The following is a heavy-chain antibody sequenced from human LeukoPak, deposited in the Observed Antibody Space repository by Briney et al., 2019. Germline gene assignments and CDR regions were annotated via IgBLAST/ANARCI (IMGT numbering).Heavy chain of an antibody. CDR2: MNPNSGNT. Sequence: ASVKVSCKASGYTFTSYDINWVRQAPGQGLEWMGWMNPNSGNTGYAQKFQGRVTMTRNTSISTAYMELSSLRSEDTAVYYCARGGDYGDYYYYYGMDVWGQGTTVTVSS. CDR3: ARGGDYGDYYYYYGMDV. V-gene: IGHV1-8*01. CDR1: GYTFTSYD. D-gene: IGHD4-17*01. J-gene: IGHJ6*02.